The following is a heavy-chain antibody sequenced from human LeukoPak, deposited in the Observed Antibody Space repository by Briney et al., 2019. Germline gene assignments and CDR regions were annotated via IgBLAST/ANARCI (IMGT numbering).Heavy chain of an antibody. CDR3: ARKLYSDNSHDAFDI. CDR2: ISGSGGST. D-gene: IGHD1-26*01. Sequence: PGGSLRVSCAASGFTFSSFAMSWVRQAPGKGLEWVSAISGSGGSTYYADSVKGRFTISRDKSKNTLYLQMNSLRAEDTAVYYCARKLYSDNSHDAFDIWGQGTMVIVSS. V-gene: IGHV3-23*01. J-gene: IGHJ3*02. CDR1: GFTFSSFA.